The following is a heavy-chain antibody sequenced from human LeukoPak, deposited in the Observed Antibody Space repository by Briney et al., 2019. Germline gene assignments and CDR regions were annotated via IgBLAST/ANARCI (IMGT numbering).Heavy chain of an antibody. Sequence: ASVKVSCKASGYTFTSYYMHWVRQAPGQGLEWMGIIIPSGGSTSYAQKLQGRVTMTRDTSTSTVYMELSSLRSEDTAVYYCARVMGYCSGGSCSENNWFDPWGQGTLVTVSS. D-gene: IGHD2-15*01. CDR3: ARVMGYCSGGSCSENNWFDP. CDR1: GYTFTSYY. V-gene: IGHV1-46*04. CDR2: IIPSGGST. J-gene: IGHJ5*02.